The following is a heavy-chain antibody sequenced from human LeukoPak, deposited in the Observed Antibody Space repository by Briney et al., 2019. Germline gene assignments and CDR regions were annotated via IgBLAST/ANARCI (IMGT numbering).Heavy chain of an antibody. D-gene: IGHD3-16*01. CDR2: IYSGGST. CDR3: ARSIYNYVWGSYDY. Sequence: GGSLRLSCAASGFTVSSNYMSWVRQAPGKGLEWVSVIYSGGSTYYADSVKGRFTISRDNSKNTLYLQMNSLRAEDTAVYYCARSIYNYVWGSYDYWGQGTLVTVSS. CDR1: GFTVSSNY. J-gene: IGHJ4*02. V-gene: IGHV3-66*01.